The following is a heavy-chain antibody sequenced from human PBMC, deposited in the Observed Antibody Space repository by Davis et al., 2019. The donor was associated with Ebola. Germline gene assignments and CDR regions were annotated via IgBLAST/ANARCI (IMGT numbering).Heavy chain of an antibody. V-gene: IGHV3-21*01. Sequence: GESLKISCAASGFTFSSYAMSWVRQAPGKGLEWVSSISSSSSYIYYADSVKGRFTISRDNAKNSLYLQMNSLRAEDTAVYYCARVYDFWSGDWLPYFDYWGQGTLVTVSS. CDR3: ARVYDFWSGDWLPYFDY. D-gene: IGHD3-3*01. J-gene: IGHJ4*02. CDR2: ISSSSSYI. CDR1: GFTFSSYA.